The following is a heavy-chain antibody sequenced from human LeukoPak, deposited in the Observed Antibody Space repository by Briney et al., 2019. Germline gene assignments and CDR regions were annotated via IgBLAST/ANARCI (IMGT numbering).Heavy chain of an antibody. V-gene: IGHV3-7*03. CDR2: IKQDGVDK. CDR1: GFRFSTYW. Sequence: GGSLRLSCAASGFRFSTYWMSWVRQAPGKGLEWVANIKQDGVDKYYMDSVKGRFTISRDSAKNSLYLQMNSLRAEDTAVYYCVRDLDFWGQGTLVTVSS. CDR3: VRDLDF. J-gene: IGHJ4*02.